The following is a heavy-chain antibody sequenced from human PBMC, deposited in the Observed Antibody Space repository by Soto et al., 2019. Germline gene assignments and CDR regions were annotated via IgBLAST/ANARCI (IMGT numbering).Heavy chain of an antibody. V-gene: IGHV3-48*02. J-gene: IGHJ4*02. CDR3: ARGRYYPGDNGSYYFDS. CDR2: ISRTSNTI. D-gene: IGHD3-3*01. Sequence: GGSLRLSCAASGVTFSSESMIWRRQAPGKGLEWISFISRTSNTIYYVGSVKGRFTTSTDNGKNLLSLQMNDLIDEDTAVYYCARGRYYPGDNGSYYFDSGGKGNLVTVSS. CDR1: GVTFSSES.